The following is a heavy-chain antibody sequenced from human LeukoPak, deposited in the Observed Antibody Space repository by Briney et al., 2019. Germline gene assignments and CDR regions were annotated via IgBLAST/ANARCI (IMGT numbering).Heavy chain of an antibody. Sequence: SETLSLTCTVSGGSISSYYWSWIRQPAGKGLEWIGRIYTSGSTNYNPSLKSRVTMSVDTSKNQFSLKLSSVTAADTAVYYCASWTDDGGYTSGFDYWGQGTLVTVSS. CDR2: IYTSGST. V-gene: IGHV4-4*07. J-gene: IGHJ4*02. CDR1: GGSISSYY. CDR3: ASWTDDGGYTSGFDY. D-gene: IGHD5-12*01.